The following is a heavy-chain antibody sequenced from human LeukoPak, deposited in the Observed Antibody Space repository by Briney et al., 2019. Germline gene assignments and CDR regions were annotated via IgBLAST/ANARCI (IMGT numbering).Heavy chain of an antibody. D-gene: IGHD3-10*01. CDR1: GFTFSSYA. V-gene: IGHV3-23*01. J-gene: IGHJ4*02. CDR2: ISGSGGST. Sequence: GGSLRLSCAASGFTFSSYAMSSVRQAPGKGLEWVSAISGSGGSTYYADSVKGRFTISRDNSKNTLYLQMDSLRAEDTAVYYCAKVEFDDFDYWGQGTLVTVSS. CDR3: AKVEFDDFDY.